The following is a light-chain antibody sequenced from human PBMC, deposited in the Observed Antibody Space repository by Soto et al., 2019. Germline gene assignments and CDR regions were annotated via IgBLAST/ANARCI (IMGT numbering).Light chain of an antibody. CDR2: EAS. CDR1: QSISRW. J-gene: IGKJ1*01. CDR3: QQYSSYPEM. Sequence: DIQMTQSPSTLSASVGDRVTITCRARQSISRWLAWYQQKPGKAPNLLIYEASRLESAVPSRFSGSGSGTEFTLTINSLQPDDFATYYCQQYSSYPEMFGQGTKVEIK. V-gene: IGKV1-5*03.